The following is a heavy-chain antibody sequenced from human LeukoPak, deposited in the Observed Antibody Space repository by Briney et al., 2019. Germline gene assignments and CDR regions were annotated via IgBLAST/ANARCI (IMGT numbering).Heavy chain of an antibody. CDR2: ISSSSSNI. CDR3: ARDSGIAVPTSYYYYGMDV. V-gene: IGHV3-21*01. Sequence: GGSLRLSCAASGFTFSSYSMNWVRQAPGKGLEWVSSISSSSSNIYYADSVKGRFTISRDNAKNSLYLQMNSLRAEDTAVYYCARDSGIAVPTSYYYYGMDVWGQGTTVTVSS. CDR1: GFTFSSYS. J-gene: IGHJ6*02. D-gene: IGHD2-2*01.